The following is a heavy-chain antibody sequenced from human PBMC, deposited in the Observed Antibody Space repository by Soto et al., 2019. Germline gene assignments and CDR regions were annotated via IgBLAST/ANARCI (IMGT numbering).Heavy chain of an antibody. Sequence: SETLSLTCTVSGGSISSYYWSWIRQPPGKGLEWIGYIYYSGSTNYNPSLKSRVTISVDTSKNQFSLKLSSVTAADTAVYYCAIATVTTRGDYFDYWGQGTLVTVSS. CDR3: AIATVTTRGDYFDY. J-gene: IGHJ4*02. CDR1: GGSISSYY. V-gene: IGHV4-59*08. CDR2: IYYSGST. D-gene: IGHD4-17*01.